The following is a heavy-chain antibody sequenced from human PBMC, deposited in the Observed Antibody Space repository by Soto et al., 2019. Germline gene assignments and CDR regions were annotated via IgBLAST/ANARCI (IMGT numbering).Heavy chain of an antibody. Sequence: EVQLVESGGGLVRPGGSLTVSCTVSGFTFSGSSIHWVRHSSGRGLEWVGRMRSGAKNFATEYGASMKGRFIISRDDSKNTAYLEMNSLTAEGTTVYYCQWRDNMDVWGKGTTV. CDR2: MRSGAKNFAT. CDR3: QWRDNMDV. V-gene: IGHV3-73*01. J-gene: IGHJ6*04. D-gene: IGHD6-19*01. CDR1: GFTFSGSS.